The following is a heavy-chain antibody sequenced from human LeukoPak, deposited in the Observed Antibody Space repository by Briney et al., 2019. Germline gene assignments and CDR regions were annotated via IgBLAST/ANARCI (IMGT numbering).Heavy chain of an antibody. CDR1: GFTFSSYA. CDR2: ISGSGFST. Sequence: GGSLGLSCAASGFTFSSYAMSWVRQAPAKGLEWVSTISGSGFSTYYADSVKGRFTISRDNSKNTLFLQMNSLRAEDTAVYYCAKATCGSCYFIDYWGQGALVTVSS. J-gene: IGHJ4*02. CDR3: AKATCGSCYFIDY. D-gene: IGHD2-15*01. V-gene: IGHV3-23*01.